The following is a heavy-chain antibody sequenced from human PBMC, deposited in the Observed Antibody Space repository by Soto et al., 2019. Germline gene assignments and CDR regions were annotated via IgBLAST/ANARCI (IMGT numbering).Heavy chain of an antibody. D-gene: IGHD1-20*01. CDR2: IYYSGIT. CDR1: GGSISSYY. J-gene: IGHJ6*02. CDR3: ARYKSNYYYGMDV. Sequence: QVQLQESGPGLVKPSETLSLTCTVSGGSISSYYWSWIRQPPGKGLEWIGYIYYSGITNYNPSLKSRVTISVDPSKNQFSLKLSSVTAADPAVYYCARYKSNYYYGMDVWGQGTTVTVSS. V-gene: IGHV4-59*01.